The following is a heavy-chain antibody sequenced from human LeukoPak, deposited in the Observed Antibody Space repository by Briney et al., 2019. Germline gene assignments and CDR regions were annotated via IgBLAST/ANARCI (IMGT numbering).Heavy chain of an antibody. CDR1: GFTFSSYG. CDR2: TDGSST. CDR3: ARDDYNRL. J-gene: IGHJ4*02. D-gene: IGHD1-14*01. Sequence: GGSLRLSCAASGFTFSSYGMHWVRQAPGKGLVWVSRTDGSSTTYADSVKGRFSVSMDNAQNTLYLQMNSLRAEDTAVYYCARDDYNRLWGQGTLVTVSS. V-gene: IGHV3-74*01.